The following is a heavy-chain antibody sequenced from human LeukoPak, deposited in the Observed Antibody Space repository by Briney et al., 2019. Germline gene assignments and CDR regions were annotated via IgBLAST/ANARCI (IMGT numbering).Heavy chain of an antibody. D-gene: IGHD2-2*01. CDR2: IISSGSYI. J-gene: IGHJ4*02. Sequence: GGSLRHSCAASGVTFSGYMINWVRAAPGKGLEWVSPIISSGSYIYYAESVKGRFTISRDNAQNSLYLQMNRLRAEETAVYYCARDFGGYCSRRNCYVGYLDYWGQGDLVTVSS. CDR1: GVTFSGYM. CDR3: ARDFGGYCSRRNCYVGYLDY. V-gene: IGHV3-21*03.